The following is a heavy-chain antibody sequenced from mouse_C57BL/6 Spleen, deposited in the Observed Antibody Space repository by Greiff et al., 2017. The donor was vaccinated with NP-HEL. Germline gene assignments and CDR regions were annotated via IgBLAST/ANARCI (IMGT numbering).Heavy chain of an antibody. CDR1: GYTFTSYW. CDR3: ARMDYYGSSPYAMDY. D-gene: IGHD1-1*01. CDR2: IHPNSGST. Sequence: QVQLQQPGAELVKPGASVKLSCKASGYTFTSYWMHWVKQRPGQGLEWIGMIHPNSGSTNYTEMFTSKATLTVDKSSSTAYMQLSSLTSEDSAVYYCARMDYYGSSPYAMDYWGQGTSVTVSS. V-gene: IGHV1-64*01. J-gene: IGHJ4*01.